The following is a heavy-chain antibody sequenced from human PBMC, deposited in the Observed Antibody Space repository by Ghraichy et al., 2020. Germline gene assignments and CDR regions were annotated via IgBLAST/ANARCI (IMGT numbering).Heavy chain of an antibody. CDR3: AGGAVHYGRYDR. CDR2: IDPTSSYI. D-gene: IGHD3-16*01. V-gene: IGHV3-21*01. CDR1: GFSFSTYS. J-gene: IGHJ4*02. Sequence: GGSLRLSCAASGFSFSTYSMNWVRQAPGKGLEWVSSIDPTSSYIYHAPSVTGRFTISRDNAKNSLYLQLNSLRADDTALYYCAGGAVHYGRYDRWGQGTLVTVSS.